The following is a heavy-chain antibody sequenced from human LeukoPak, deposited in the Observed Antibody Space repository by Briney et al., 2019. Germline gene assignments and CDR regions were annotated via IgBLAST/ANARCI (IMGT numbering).Heavy chain of an antibody. CDR2: ISYDGSNK. V-gene: IGHV3-30*18. CDR1: GFTFSSYG. D-gene: IGHD3-22*01. CDR3: AKDRGDYYDSSGYYSGGFDI. J-gene: IGHJ3*02. Sequence: PGGSLRLSCAASGFTFSSYGMHWVRQAPGKGLEWVAVISYDGSNKYYADSVKGRFTISRDNSKNTPYLQMNSLRAEDTAVYYCAKDRGDYYDSSGYYSGGFDIWGQGIMVTVSS.